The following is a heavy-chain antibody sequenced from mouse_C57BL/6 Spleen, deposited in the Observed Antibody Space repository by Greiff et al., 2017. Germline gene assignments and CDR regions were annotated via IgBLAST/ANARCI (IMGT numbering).Heavy chain of an antibody. Sequence: EVQLVESGPGLVKPSQSLSLTCSVTGYSITSGYYWNWIRQFPGNKLEWMGYISYDGSNNYNPSLKNRISITRDTSKNQFFLKLNSVTTEDTATYYCARRGTSFDYWGQGTTLTVSS. CDR3: ARRGTSFDY. V-gene: IGHV3-6*01. J-gene: IGHJ2*01. CDR1: GYSITSGYY. CDR2: ISYDGSN. D-gene: IGHD3-3*01.